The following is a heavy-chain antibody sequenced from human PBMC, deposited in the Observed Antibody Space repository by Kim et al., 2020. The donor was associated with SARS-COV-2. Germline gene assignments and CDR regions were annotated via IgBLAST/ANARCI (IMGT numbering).Heavy chain of an antibody. J-gene: IGHJ4*02. CDR3: ARGGGGAYLLGY. CDR2: INPNSGGT. D-gene: IGHD2-15*01. CDR1: GYTFTGYF. Sequence: ASVKVSCRASGYTFTGYFIHWVRQAPGQALEWIGWINPNSGGTNYAQKFQGRVTMTRDTSISTAYMELTRLRSDDTAVYYCARGGGGAYLLGYWGQGALVTVSS. V-gene: IGHV1-2*02.